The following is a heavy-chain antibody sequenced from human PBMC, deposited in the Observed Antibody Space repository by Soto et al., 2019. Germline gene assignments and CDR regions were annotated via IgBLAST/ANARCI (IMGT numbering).Heavy chain of an antibody. V-gene: IGHV3-30*18. CDR3: AKVAGVATGGTVGGLDP. J-gene: IGHJ5*02. Sequence: QVQLVESGGGVVQPGRSLRLSCQTSGFSFSSYAMHWVRQAPGKGLEWVGVISYDGSHKFYGESVKGRFTISRDNSKNTLYLQMPSLTTDDTGVYYSAKVAGVATGGTVGGLDPWGQGTLVTVSS. CDR2: ISYDGSHK. D-gene: IGHD6-13*01. CDR1: GFSFSSYA.